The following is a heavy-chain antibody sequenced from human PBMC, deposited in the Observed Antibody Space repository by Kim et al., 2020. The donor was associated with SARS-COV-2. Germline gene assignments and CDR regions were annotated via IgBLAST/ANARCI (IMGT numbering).Heavy chain of an antibody. D-gene: IGHD6-19*01. Sequence: YADSVKGRFTISRDNAKNTLYLQMNSLRAEDTAVYYCARDPGSDYGMDVWGQGTTVTVSS. J-gene: IGHJ6*02. V-gene: IGHV3-74*01. CDR3: ARDPGSDYGMDV.